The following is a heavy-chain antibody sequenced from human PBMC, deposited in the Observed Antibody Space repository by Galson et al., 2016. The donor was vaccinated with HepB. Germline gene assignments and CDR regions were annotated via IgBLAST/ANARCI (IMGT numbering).Heavy chain of an antibody. CDR2: IIPILGTA. J-gene: IGHJ4*02. Sequence: SVKVSCKASGGPFNSYTITWVRQAPGQGPEWMGGIIPILGTATYAQKFQGRVTITADESTRTAYMELSRLRFEDTAVYYCARGLRPCSGGHYFDYWGQGTLVTVSS. CDR1: GGPFNSYT. CDR3: ARGLRPCSGGHYFDY. V-gene: IGHV1-69*13. D-gene: IGHD3-10*02.